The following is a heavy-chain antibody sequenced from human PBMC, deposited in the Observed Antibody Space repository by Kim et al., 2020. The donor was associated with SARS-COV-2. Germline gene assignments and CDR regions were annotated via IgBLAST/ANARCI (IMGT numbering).Heavy chain of an antibody. J-gene: IGHJ6*02. V-gene: IGHV3-30*07. CDR3: AREGVIGFEELFPSGLDV. D-gene: IGHD3-10*01. Sequence: VKGRFTISRDNYKNTLYLQMNGLRAEDTAVYYCAREGVIGFEELFPSGLDVWGQGTTVTVSS.